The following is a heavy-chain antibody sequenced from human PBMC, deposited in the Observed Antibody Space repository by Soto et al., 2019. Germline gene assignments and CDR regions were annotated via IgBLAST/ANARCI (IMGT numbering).Heavy chain of an antibody. CDR2: IKQDGSDK. Sequence: GSLRLSCAASGFNFDNYWMAWVRQAPGKGLEWVANIKQDGSDKNYVDSVKGRFTISRDNAKNSLYLQMNSLRAEDSAVYSCARDTTGILDYWGQGTLVTVSS. D-gene: IGHD1-1*01. CDR3: ARDTTGILDY. J-gene: IGHJ4*02. V-gene: IGHV3-7*01. CDR1: GFNFDNYW.